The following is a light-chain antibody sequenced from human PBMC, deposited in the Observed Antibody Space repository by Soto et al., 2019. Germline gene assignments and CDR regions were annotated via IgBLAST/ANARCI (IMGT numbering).Light chain of an antibody. Sequence: QSVLTQPPSASGTPGQSVIISCSGSRSNIGNNLVYWYQQVPGMAPKLLIYANSQRPSGVPDRFSGSKSGTSASLAISGLRSEDEADYYCVAWDDSLRCAIFGGGTQLTVL. CDR2: ANS. V-gene: IGLV1-47*01. J-gene: IGLJ7*01. CDR1: RSNIGNNL. CDR3: VAWDDSLRCAI.